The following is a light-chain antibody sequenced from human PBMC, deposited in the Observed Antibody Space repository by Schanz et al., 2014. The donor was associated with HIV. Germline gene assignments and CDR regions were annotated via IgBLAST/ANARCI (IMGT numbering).Light chain of an antibody. CDR2: GNS. CDR3: ASCDDSLRAYV. CDR1: SSNVGSNT. J-gene: IGLJ1*01. V-gene: IGLV1-44*01. Sequence: QSVLTQPPSASGTPGQRVTISCSGSSSNVGSNTVNWYQQLPGTAPKLLIYGNSNRPSGVPDRFSGSKSGTSASLAITGLQSEDEAIYYCASCDDSLRAYVFGSGTKLTVL.